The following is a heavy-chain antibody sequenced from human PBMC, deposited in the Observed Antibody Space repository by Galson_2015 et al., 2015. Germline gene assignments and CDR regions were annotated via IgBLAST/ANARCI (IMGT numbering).Heavy chain of an antibody. D-gene: IGHD2-15*01. Sequence: SLRLSCAASGFTVSSNYMSWVRQAPGKGLEWVSIMYSGGSTYYADSVKGRFTISRDISKNTLYPQMNSLRAEDTAVYYCAKSSGGSDPWGQGTLVTVSS. CDR1: GFTVSSNY. J-gene: IGHJ5*02. CDR3: AKSSGGSDP. CDR2: MYSGGST. V-gene: IGHV3-53*01.